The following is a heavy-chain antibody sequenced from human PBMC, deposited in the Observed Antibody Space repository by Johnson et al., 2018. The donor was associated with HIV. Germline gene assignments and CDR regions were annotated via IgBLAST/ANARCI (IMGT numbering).Heavy chain of an antibody. J-gene: IGHJ3*02. CDR2: INSDGSST. V-gene: IGHV3-74*01. D-gene: IGHD1-26*01. CDR1: GFTFSSYW. CDR3: AKDAGWSIVGATDGRDAFDI. Sequence: VQLVESGGGLVQPGGSLRLSCAASGFTFSSYWMHWVRQAPGKGLLWVSRINSDGSSTSYADSVKGRFTISRDNSKNTVYLQMNNLRAEDTAVYYCAKDAGWSIVGATDGRDAFDIWGQGTMLTVSS.